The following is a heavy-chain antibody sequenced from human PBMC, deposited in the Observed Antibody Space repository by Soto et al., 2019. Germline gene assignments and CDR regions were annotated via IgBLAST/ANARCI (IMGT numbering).Heavy chain of an antibody. CDR2: INPKSGGT. CDR1: GYSFTDYH. V-gene: IGHV1-2*04. J-gene: IGHJ6*02. CDR3: ARGHSTDCSNGVCSFFYNHEMDV. D-gene: IGHD2-8*01. Sequence: VKVSCNASGYSFTDYHIHWVRQAPGEGLEWLGRINPKSGGTSTAQKFQGWVTMTRDRSISTVYMELTRLRSDDTAVYFCARGHSTDCSNGVCSFFYNHEMDVWGQGTTVTVSS.